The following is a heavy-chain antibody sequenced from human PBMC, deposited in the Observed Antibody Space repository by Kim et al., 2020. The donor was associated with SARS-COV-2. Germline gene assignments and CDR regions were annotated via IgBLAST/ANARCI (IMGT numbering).Heavy chain of an antibody. CDR2: IYYSGST. Sequence: SETLSLTCTVSGGSISSYYWSWIRQPPGKGLEWIGYIYYSGSTNYNPSLKSRVTISVDTSKNQFSLKLSSVTAADTAVYYCARSVGYGSGDYYFDYWGQGTLVTVSS. CDR3: ARSVGYGSGDYYFDY. D-gene: IGHD3-10*01. V-gene: IGHV4-59*01. CDR1: GGSISSYY. J-gene: IGHJ4*02.